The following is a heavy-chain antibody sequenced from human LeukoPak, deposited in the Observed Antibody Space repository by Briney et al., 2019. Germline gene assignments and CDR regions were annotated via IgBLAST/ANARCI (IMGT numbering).Heavy chain of an antibody. CDR1: GFTFSSYW. CDR3: ARRMSYYGSGTYYSSFDY. Sequence: GRSLRLSCAVSGFTFSSYWMNWVRQAPGKGLEWVANIKQDESEKYYVDSVKGRFTISRDNAKNSVSLQMNSLRAEDTAVYYCARRMSYYGSGTYYSSFDYWGQGTLVTVSS. D-gene: IGHD3-10*01. CDR2: IKQDESEK. V-gene: IGHV3-7*01. J-gene: IGHJ4*02.